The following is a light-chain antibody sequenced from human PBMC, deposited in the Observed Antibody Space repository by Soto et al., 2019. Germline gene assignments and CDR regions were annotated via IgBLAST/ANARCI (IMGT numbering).Light chain of an antibody. V-gene: IGKV3-11*01. Sequence: EIVLTQSPATLSLSPGERATLSCRASQSVTNNVAWYQQRPGQAPRLLIYDTSHRATGIPARFSGSGSGTDFTLTISSLGPEDFAVYYCQQRKNWPLTFGGGTKVEIK. J-gene: IGKJ4*01. CDR2: DTS. CDR3: QQRKNWPLT. CDR1: QSVTNN.